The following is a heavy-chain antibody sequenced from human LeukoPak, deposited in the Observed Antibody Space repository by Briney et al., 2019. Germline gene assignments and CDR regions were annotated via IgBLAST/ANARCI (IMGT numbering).Heavy chain of an antibody. D-gene: IGHD5-24*01. J-gene: IGHJ3*02. Sequence: SVKVSCKASGYTFTSYAISWVRQAPGQGLEWMGGIIPIFGTANYAQKFQGRVTITADESTSTAYMELSSLRSEDTAVYYCARSSGGEMATITIAFDIWGQGTMVTVSS. CDR3: ARSSGGEMATITIAFDI. CDR1: GYTFTSYA. V-gene: IGHV1-69*13. CDR2: IIPIFGTA.